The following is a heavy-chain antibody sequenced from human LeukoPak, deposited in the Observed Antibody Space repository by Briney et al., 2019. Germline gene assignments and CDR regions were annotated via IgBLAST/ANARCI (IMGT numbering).Heavy chain of an antibody. D-gene: IGHD6-13*01. CDR3: ARHYIAAGGGDAFDI. Sequence: SETLSLTCTVSGGSISSHYWSWIRPPAGEGLEWTGYIYYSGSTYYTPSLKSRVTISVDTSKNQFSLKLSSVTAADTAIYYCARHYIAAGGGDAFDIWGQGTMVIVSS. CDR1: GGSISSHY. J-gene: IGHJ3*02. V-gene: IGHV4-59*08. CDR2: IYYSGST.